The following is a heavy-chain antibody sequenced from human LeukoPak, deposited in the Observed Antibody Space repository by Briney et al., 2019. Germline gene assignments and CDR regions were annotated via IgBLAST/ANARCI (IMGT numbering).Heavy chain of an antibody. CDR3: ARDQEGFDY. CDR1: GYTFTSNY. Sequence: ASVKVSCMASGYTFTSNYIHWVRQAPGQGLEWMGMIYPRDGSTSYAQEFQGRVTVTRDTSTSTVHMELSGLRSEDTAVYYCARDQEGFDYWGQGTLVTVSS. CDR2: IYPRDGST. V-gene: IGHV1-46*01. J-gene: IGHJ4*02.